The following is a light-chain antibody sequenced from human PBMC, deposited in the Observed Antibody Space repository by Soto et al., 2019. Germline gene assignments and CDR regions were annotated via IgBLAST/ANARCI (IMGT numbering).Light chain of an antibody. V-gene: IGKV3-15*01. J-gene: IGKJ1*01. Sequence: ILLTQSPATLSLSPGERATLSCRASQSVNTNLAWYKQKPGQAPRLLIYGASTRATGIPARFSGSGSGTEFTLTINSLQSEDFEIYYCQQYNNWPGTFGQGTNVDIK. CDR3: QQYNNWPGT. CDR2: GAS. CDR1: QSVNTN.